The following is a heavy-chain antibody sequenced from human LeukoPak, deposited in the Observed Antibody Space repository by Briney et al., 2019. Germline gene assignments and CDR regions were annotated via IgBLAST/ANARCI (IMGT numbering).Heavy chain of an antibody. CDR3: ARLSSKNDAFDI. Sequence: SETLSLTCTVSGGSISSYYWSWIRQPPGKGLEWIGYIYYSGSTNYNPSLKSRVTISVDTSKNRFSLKLSSVTAADTAVYYCARLSSKNDAFDIWGQGTMVTVSS. V-gene: IGHV4-59*08. J-gene: IGHJ3*02. CDR2: IYYSGST. CDR1: GGSISSYY.